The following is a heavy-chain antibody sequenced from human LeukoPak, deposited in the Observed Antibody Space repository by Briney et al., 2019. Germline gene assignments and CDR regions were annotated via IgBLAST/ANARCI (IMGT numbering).Heavy chain of an antibody. Sequence: SETLSLTCTVSGGSIRSISNYWGWIRQPPGKGLEWIGNIYYSGSTNYNPSLKSRVTISIDTSKNQFSLKLSSVTAADTAVYYCARLSGYGLHYYYYMDVWGSGTTVTVSS. D-gene: IGHD5-12*01. CDR1: GGSIRSISNY. CDR2: IYYSGST. V-gene: IGHV4-39*07. CDR3: ARLSGYGLHYYYYMDV. J-gene: IGHJ6*03.